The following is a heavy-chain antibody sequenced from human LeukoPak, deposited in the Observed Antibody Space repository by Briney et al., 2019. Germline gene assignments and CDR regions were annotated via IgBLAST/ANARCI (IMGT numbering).Heavy chain of an antibody. CDR2: IYDSGST. Sequence: PGGSLRLSCAASGFTFDDYGMTWVRQAPGKGLEWIGNIYDSGSTYYNASLQSRVTISIDTSKNQFSLRLSSVTAADTAMYYCAKSGGYGLIDYWGQGTLVTVSS. V-gene: IGHV4-34*08. CDR3: AKSGGYGLIDY. D-gene: IGHD1-26*01. J-gene: IGHJ4*02. CDR1: GFTFDDYG.